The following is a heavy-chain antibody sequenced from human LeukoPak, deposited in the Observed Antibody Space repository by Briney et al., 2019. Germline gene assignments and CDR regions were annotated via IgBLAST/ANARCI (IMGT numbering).Heavy chain of an antibody. D-gene: IGHD3-10*01. Sequence: KASETMSLTCAVSGGSLSNYYWSWIRQPPGKGLEWIGYIFYSGSTNYNPSLKSRVTISQDTSKNQFSLKLNSVTAADTAVYYCAKGRGSGTYHSGLFDIWGQGTPVTVSS. CDR1: GGSLSNYY. J-gene: IGHJ4*02. CDR2: IFYSGST. CDR3: AKGRGSGTYHSGLFDI. V-gene: IGHV4-59*01.